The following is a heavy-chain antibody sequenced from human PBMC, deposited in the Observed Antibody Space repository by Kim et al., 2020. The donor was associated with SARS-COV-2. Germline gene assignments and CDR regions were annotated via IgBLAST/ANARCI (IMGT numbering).Heavy chain of an antibody. CDR2: ISSSGSTI. CDR1: GFTFSDYY. Sequence: GGSLRLSCAASGFTFSDYYMSWIRQAPGKGLEWVSYISSSGSTIYYADSVKGRFTISRDNAKNSLYLQMNSLRAEDTAVYYCARVRVVITWYWFDPWGQGTLVTVSS. CDR3: ARVRVVITWYWFDP. J-gene: IGHJ5*02. D-gene: IGHD3-22*01. V-gene: IGHV3-11*01.